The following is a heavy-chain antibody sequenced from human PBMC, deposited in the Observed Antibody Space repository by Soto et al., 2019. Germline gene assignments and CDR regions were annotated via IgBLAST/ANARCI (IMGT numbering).Heavy chain of an antibody. D-gene: IGHD3-10*01. V-gene: IGHV2-5*02. CDR2: IYWDDDK. J-gene: IGHJ5*02. Sequence: QITLKESGPTLVRPTQTLTLTCTFSGFSLSTTGVGVGWIRQPPGKALEWLALIYWDDDKRYSPSLKSRLTITMDTSNTHLILTMTNMDAVDTATYSCAQRLRDYGLGRERADYFDPGGQGTLVTVSS. CDR3: AQRLRDYGLGRERADYFDP. CDR1: GFSLSTTGVG.